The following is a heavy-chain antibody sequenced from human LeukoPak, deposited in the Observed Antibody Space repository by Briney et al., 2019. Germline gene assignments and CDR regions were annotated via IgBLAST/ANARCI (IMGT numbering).Heavy chain of an antibody. Sequence: GGSLTLSCAASGFTFLSYTLNGVRQAASQELAWVSSISGSGSYIYNADAVKGRFTITGDKAKSSLYLQMNRLRAEDTAVYYCVRDPAGSANFDYWGQGTLVTVSS. J-gene: IGHJ4*02. CDR1: GFTFLSYT. CDR3: VRDPAGSANFDY. CDR2: ISGSGSYI. V-gene: IGHV3-21*01. D-gene: IGHD1-26*01.